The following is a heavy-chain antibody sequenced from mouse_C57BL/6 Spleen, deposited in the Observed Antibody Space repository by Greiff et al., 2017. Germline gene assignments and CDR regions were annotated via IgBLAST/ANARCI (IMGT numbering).Heavy chain of an antibody. V-gene: IGHV3-6*01. CDR3: ARRFITTVVDDY. CDR1: GYSITSGYY. CDR2: ISYDGSN. Sequence: EVQRVESGPGLVKPSQSLSLTCSVTGYSITSGYYWNWIRQFPGNKLEWMGYISYDGSNNYNPSLKNRISITRDTSKNQFFLKLNSVTTEDTATYYCARRFITTVVDDYWGQGTTLTVSS. D-gene: IGHD1-1*01. J-gene: IGHJ2*01.